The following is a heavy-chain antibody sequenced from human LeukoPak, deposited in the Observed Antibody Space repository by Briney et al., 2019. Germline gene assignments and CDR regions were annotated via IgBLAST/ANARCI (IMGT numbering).Heavy chain of an antibody. V-gene: IGHV4-34*01. J-gene: IGHJ4*02. Sequence: PSETLSLTCAVYGGSFSGYYWSWIRQPPGKGLEWIGEINHSGSTNYNPSLKSRVTISVDTSKNLFSLKLSSVTAADTAVYYCARPGYSYGYPYFDYWGQGTLVTVSS. CDR3: ARPGYSYGYPYFDY. D-gene: IGHD5-18*01. CDR2: INHSGST. CDR1: GGSFSGYY.